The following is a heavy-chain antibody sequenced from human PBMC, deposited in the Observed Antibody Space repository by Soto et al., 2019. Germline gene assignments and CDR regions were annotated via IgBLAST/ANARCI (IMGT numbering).Heavy chain of an antibody. D-gene: IGHD2-2*02. CDR3: ARSVPPKGYCSSTSCYTYYYYGMDV. J-gene: IGHJ6*02. CDR1: GYTFTGCY. V-gene: IGHV1-2*04. Sequence: ASVKVSCKASGYTFTGCYMHWVRQAPAQGLEWMGWINPNSGGTNYAQKFQGWVTMTRDTSISTAYMELSRLRSDDTAVYYCARSVPPKGYCSSTSCYTYYYYGMDVWGQGTTVTVSS. CDR2: INPNSGGT.